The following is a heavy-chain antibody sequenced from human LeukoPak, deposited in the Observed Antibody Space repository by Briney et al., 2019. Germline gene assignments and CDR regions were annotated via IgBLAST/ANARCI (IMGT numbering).Heavy chain of an antibody. V-gene: IGHV4-34*01. D-gene: IGHD1-26*01. CDR3: ARASATNWFDP. Sequence: SETLSLTCAVYGGSFSGYYWSWIRQPPGKGLEWIGEINHSGSTNYNPSLKSRVTMSVDTSKNQFSLKLSSVTAADTAVYYCARASATNWFDPWGQGTLVTVSS. CDR1: GGSFSGYY. CDR2: INHSGST. J-gene: IGHJ5*02.